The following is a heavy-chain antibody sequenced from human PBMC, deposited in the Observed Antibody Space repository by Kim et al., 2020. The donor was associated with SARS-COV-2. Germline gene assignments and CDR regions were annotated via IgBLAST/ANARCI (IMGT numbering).Heavy chain of an antibody. CDR3: ARVGLLFYYGIDV. Sequence: YCDAEKGRFTNSRDNAKNSLYLQMNSLRAEDTSVYYCARVGLLFYYGIDVWGQGTTVTVSS. D-gene: IGHD2-15*01. V-gene: IGHV3-7*01. J-gene: IGHJ6*02.